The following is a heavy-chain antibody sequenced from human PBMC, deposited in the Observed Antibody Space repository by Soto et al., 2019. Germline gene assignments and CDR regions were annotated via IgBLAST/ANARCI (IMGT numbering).Heavy chain of an antibody. Sequence: SETLSLTCAVSGGSISSGGYSWSWIRQLPGKGLEWIGYIYHSGSTYYNPSLKSRVTISVDRSKNQFSLKLSSVTAADTAVYFCARSVAVPGAHIDYWGQGTQVTVSS. D-gene: IGHD6-19*01. V-gene: IGHV4-30-2*02. CDR3: ARSVAVPGAHIDY. CDR2: IYHSGST. CDR1: GGSISSGGYS. J-gene: IGHJ4*02.